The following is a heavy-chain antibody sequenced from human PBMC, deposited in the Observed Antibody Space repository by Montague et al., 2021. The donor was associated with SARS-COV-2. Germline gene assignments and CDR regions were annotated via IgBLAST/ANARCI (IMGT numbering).Heavy chain of an antibody. CDR2: INHNGSN. CDR3: ARGPVPAAFDI. CDR1: GGSFSGYH. J-gene: IGHJ3*02. V-gene: IGHV4-34*01. Sequence: SETLSLTCVVYGGSFSGYHWSWIRQPPGKGLEWIGEINHNGSNTYTPSLKSRVTISIDTSKNQFSLKLNSVTAADTAVYYCARGPVPAAFDIWGQGTMVTVSS. D-gene: IGHD2-2*01.